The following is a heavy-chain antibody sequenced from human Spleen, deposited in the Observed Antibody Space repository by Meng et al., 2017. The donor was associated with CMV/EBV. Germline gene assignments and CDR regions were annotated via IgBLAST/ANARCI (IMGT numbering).Heavy chain of an antibody. Sequence: SFSGYYWSLIRQPPGKGLEWIEEINHSGSTNYNPSLKSRVTISVDTSKNQFSLKLSSVTAADTAVYYCARGRRYDFWSGYQSPYFYWGQGTLVTVSS. V-gene: IGHV4-34*01. CDR3: ARGRRYDFWSGYQSPYFY. D-gene: IGHD3-3*01. J-gene: IGHJ4*02. CDR1: SFSGYY. CDR2: INHSGST.